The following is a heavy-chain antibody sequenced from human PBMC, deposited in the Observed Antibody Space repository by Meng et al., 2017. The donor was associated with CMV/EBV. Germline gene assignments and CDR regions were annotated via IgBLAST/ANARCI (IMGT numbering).Heavy chain of an antibody. Sequence: QVLVVQSGAEVKNPGSSVKVSCKASGGTFSSYAISWVRQAPGQGLEWMGGIIPIFGTANYAQKFQGRVTITADESTSTAYMELSSLRSEDTAVYYCAREVDDYGDGWYFDLWGRGTLVTVSS. J-gene: IGHJ2*01. CDR3: AREVDDYGDGWYFDL. D-gene: IGHD4-17*01. CDR2: IIPIFGTA. V-gene: IGHV1-69*12. CDR1: GGTFSSYA.